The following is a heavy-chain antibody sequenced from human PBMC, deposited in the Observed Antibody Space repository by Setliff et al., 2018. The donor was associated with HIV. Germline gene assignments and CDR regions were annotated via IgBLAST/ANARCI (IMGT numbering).Heavy chain of an antibody. J-gene: IGHJ3*02. CDR3: ARSTGRITIFGVLSRGAFDI. CDR2: INHSGST. V-gene: IGHV4-34*01. Sequence: SETLSLTCAVYGGSFSGYYWSWIRQPPGKGLEWIGEINHSGSTNYNPSLKSRVTISVDTSKNRFSLKLSSVTAADTAVYYCARSTGRITIFGVLSRGAFDIWGQGTMVTVSS. D-gene: IGHD3-3*01. CDR1: GGSFSGYY.